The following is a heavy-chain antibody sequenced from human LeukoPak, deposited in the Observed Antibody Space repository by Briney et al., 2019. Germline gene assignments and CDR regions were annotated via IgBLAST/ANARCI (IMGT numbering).Heavy chain of an antibody. J-gene: IGHJ5*02. CDR1: GGSISSYY. CDR2: IYYSGST. CDR3: ARDSSSYYFNWFDP. Sequence: SETLSLTCTVSGGSISSYYWSWIRQPPGKGLEWIGYIYYSGSTNYNPSLKSRVTISVDTSKNQFSLKLSSVTAADTAVYYCARDSSSYYFNWFDPWGQGTLVTVSS. D-gene: IGHD6-13*01. V-gene: IGHV4-59*01.